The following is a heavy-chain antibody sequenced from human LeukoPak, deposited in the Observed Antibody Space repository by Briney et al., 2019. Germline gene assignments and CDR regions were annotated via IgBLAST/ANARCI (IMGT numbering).Heavy chain of an antibody. Sequence: TGGSLRLSCAASGFTFSSYAMSWVRQAPGKGLEWVSAISGSGGSTYYADSVKGRFTISRDNSKNTLYLQMNSLRAEDTAVYYCATDHYGSGYGSASDFWGQGTLVTVSS. CDR1: GFTFSSYA. V-gene: IGHV3-23*01. CDR2: ISGSGGST. CDR3: ATDHYGSGYGSASDF. J-gene: IGHJ4*02. D-gene: IGHD3-10*01.